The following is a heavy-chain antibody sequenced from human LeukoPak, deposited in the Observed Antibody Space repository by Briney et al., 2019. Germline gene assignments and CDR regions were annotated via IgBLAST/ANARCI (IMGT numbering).Heavy chain of an antibody. CDR2: ISYDGSNK. D-gene: IGHD3-22*01. Sequence: GGSLRLSCAASGFTFSSYAMHWVRQAPGKGLEWVAVISYDGSNKYYADSVKGRFTISRDNSKNTLYVQMNSLRAEDTAVYYCARGGHTMIVVVITPFDYWGQGTLVTVSS. V-gene: IGHV3-30*01. J-gene: IGHJ4*02. CDR1: GFTFSSYA. CDR3: ARGGHTMIVVVITPFDY.